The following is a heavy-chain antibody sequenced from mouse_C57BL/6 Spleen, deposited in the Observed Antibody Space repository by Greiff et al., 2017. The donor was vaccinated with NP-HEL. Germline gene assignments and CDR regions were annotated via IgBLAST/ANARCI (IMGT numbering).Heavy chain of an antibody. Sequence: EVQLQQSGPELVKPGASVKISCKASGYSFTGYYMNWVKQSPEKSLEWIGEINPSTGGTTYNQKFKAKATLTVDKSSSTAYMQLKSLTSEDSAVYYCARWGIYDGYCGDFDYWGQGTTLTVSS. D-gene: IGHD2-3*01. CDR1: GYSFTGYY. CDR2: INPSTGGT. CDR3: ARWGIYDGYCGDFDY. V-gene: IGHV1-42*01. J-gene: IGHJ2*01.